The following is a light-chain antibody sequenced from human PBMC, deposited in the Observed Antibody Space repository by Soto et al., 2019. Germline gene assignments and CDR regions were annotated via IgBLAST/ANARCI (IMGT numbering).Light chain of an antibody. CDR2: EVT. V-gene: IGLV2-23*02. J-gene: IGLJ1*01. CDR1: SSDVGSYNL. CDR3: CSYAVSRSFYV. Sequence: QSALTQPATVSGSPGQSITISCTGTSSDVGSYNLVSWYQQHPGKAPKLLISEVTKRPSGVSNRFSGSKSGNTASLTISGLQAEDEADYYCCSYAVSRSFYVFGTGTKLTVL.